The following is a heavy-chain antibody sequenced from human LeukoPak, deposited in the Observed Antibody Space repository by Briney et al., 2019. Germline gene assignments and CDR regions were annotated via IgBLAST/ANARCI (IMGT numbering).Heavy chain of an antibody. J-gene: IGHJ4*02. CDR1: GYSFTNYW. CDR2: IYPDDSDA. V-gene: IGHV5-51*01. D-gene: IGHD6-19*01. CDR3: ARAAVEPTIYYFDY. Sequence: GESLKISCKASGYSFTNYWIGWVRQMPGKGLEWMGIIYPDDSDARYSPSFQGQVTISADKSISTAYLQWSSLKASDTAIYYCARAAVEPTIYYFDYWGQGTQVTVSS.